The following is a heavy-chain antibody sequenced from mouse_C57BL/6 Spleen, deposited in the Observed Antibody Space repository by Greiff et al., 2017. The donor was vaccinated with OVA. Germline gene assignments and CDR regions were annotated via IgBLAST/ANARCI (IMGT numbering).Heavy chain of an antibody. CDR3: ARLGTTVVADGWFAY. J-gene: IGHJ3*01. Sequence: VQLQQPGAELVKPGASVKMSCKASGYTFTSYWITWVKQRPGQGLEWIGDIYPGSGSTNYNEKFKSKATLTVDTSSSTAYMQLSSLTSEDSAVYYCARLGTTVVADGWFAYWGQGTLVTVSA. V-gene: IGHV1-55*01. D-gene: IGHD1-1*01. CDR1: GYTFTSYW. CDR2: IYPGSGST.